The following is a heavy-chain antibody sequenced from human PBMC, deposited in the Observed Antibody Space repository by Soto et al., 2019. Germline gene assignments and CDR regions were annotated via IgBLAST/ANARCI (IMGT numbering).Heavy chain of an antibody. CDR2: INPDNGNT. J-gene: IGHJ3*01. V-gene: IGHV1-3*01. D-gene: IGHD2-8*02. CDR3: ARDILSGGPRANDAFDV. CDR1: GFTFSDHL. Sequence: QVQLVQSGAEVMKPGASVNISCRASGFTFSDHLINWVRQVPGKSLEWMGWINPDNGNTKYSQTLQGRVTISRHSSASIVYVEVSDLTSADTSVFYCARDILSGGPRANDAFDVCGQGTMVTISS.